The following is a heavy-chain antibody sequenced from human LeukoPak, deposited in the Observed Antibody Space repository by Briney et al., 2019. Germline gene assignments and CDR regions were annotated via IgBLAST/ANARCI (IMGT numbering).Heavy chain of an antibody. V-gene: IGHV4-59*01. CDR1: GVSISTYY. D-gene: IGHD3-10*01. CDR2: IYSSGTT. Sequence: SETLSLTCSVSGVSISTYYWSWIRQPLGKGPEWIGYIYSSGTTNYNPSLKSRVTISIDTSQNEFSLNLTSVTAADTAVYYCAREANYYGSGSYFEGTFDHWGQGSLVTVSS. J-gene: IGHJ4*02. CDR3: AREANYYGSGSYFEGTFDH.